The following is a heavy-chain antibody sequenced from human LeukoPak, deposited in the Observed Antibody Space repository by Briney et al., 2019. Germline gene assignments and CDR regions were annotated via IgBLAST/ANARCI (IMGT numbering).Heavy chain of an antibody. J-gene: IGHJ4*02. CDR3: ARHSEYGTSWFDY. Sequence: GGSLRLSCVASGFTVDDNYMSWVRQAPGKGLEWVSVIYSGGSTYYADSVKGRFTISRDISKNTLNLQMNSLRVEDTAVYYCARHSEYGTSWFDYWGQGTPVTVSS. CDR2: IYSGGST. V-gene: IGHV3-53*01. D-gene: IGHD6-13*01. CDR1: GFTVDDNY.